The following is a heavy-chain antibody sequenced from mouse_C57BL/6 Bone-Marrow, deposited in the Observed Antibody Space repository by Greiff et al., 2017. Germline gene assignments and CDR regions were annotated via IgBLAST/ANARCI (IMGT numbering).Heavy chain of an antibody. CDR2: IYPRSGNT. CDR1: GYTFTSYG. Sequence: QVQLQQSGAELARPGASVKLSCKASGYTFTSYGIRWVKQRTGQGLEWIGEIYPRSGNTYYNEKFKGKATLTADKSSSTAYLELRSLTSEDAAVYVSAENRVYAMDYWGQGTSVTVSA. CDR3: AENRVYAMDY. J-gene: IGHJ4*01. V-gene: IGHV1-81*01.